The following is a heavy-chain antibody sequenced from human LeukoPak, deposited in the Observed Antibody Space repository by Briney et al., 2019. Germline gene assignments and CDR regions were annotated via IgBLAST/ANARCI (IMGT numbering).Heavy chain of an antibody. CDR2: IDPSGGST. Sequence: ASVKVSCKASGYTFTSYYMHWVRQAPGQGLEWMGIIDPSGGSTSYAQKFQGRVTMTRDTSTSTVYMELSSLRSEDTAVYYCAREGDYYGSGSTFDYWGQGTLVTVSS. J-gene: IGHJ4*02. CDR3: AREGDYYGSGSTFDY. V-gene: IGHV1-46*01. D-gene: IGHD3-10*01. CDR1: GYTFTSYY.